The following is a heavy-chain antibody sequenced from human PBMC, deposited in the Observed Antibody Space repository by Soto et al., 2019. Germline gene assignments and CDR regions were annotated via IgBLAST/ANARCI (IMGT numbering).Heavy chain of an antibody. D-gene: IGHD2-8*01. CDR3: ARSTKAGPWGDGYKGYYFDY. V-gene: IGHV3-11*01. J-gene: IGHJ4*02. Sequence: QVQLVESGGGLVKPGGSLRLSCAASGFTFSDYYMSWIRQAPGKGLEWVSYISSSGSTIYYADSVKGRFTISRDNAKNSLYLQMNSLRAEDTAVYYCARSTKAGPWGDGYKGYYFDYWGQGTLVTVSS. CDR1: GFTFSDYY. CDR2: ISSSGSTI.